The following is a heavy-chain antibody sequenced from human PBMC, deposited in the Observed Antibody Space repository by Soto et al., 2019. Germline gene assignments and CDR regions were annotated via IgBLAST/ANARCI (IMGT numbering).Heavy chain of an antibody. J-gene: IGHJ4*02. V-gene: IGHV1-2*02. D-gene: IGHD2-2*01. CDR3: ARGGPKLGYCSSTSCYWEEYYFDY. Sequence: ASVKVSCSASGYTFTGYYMHWVRQAPGQGLEWMGWINPNSGGTNYAQKFQGRVTMTRDTSISTAYMELSRLRSDDTAVYYCARGGPKLGYCSSTSCYWEEYYFDYWGQGTLVTVSS. CDR1: GYTFTGYY. CDR2: INPNSGGT.